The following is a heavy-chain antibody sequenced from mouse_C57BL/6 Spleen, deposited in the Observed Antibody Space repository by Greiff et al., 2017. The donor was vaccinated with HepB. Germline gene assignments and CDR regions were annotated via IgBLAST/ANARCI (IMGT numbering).Heavy chain of an antibody. CDR2: INPNNGGT. J-gene: IGHJ1*03. V-gene: IGHV1-18*01. CDR3: AKITTVVGDFDV. Sequence: VQRVESGPELVKPGASVKIPCKASGYTFTDYNMDWVKQSHGKSLEWIGDINPNNGGTIYNQKFKGKATLTVDKSSSTAYMELRSLTSEDTAVYYCAKITTVVGDFDVWGTGTTVTVSS. CDR1: GYTFTDYN. D-gene: IGHD1-1*01.